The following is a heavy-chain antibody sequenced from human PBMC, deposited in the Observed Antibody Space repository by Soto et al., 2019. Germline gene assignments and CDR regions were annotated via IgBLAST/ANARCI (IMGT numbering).Heavy chain of an antibody. J-gene: IGHJ6*02. CDR3: ARERSNSSGWRSSWRYYYYGMDV. D-gene: IGHD6-19*01. Sequence: SETLSLTCTVSGGSISSYYWSWIRQPPGRGLEWIGYIYYSGSTNYNPSLKSRVTISVDTSKNQFSLKLSSVTAADTAVYYCARERSNSSGWRSSWRYYYYGMDVWGQGTTVTVSS. CDR1: GGSISSYY. CDR2: IYYSGST. V-gene: IGHV4-59*01.